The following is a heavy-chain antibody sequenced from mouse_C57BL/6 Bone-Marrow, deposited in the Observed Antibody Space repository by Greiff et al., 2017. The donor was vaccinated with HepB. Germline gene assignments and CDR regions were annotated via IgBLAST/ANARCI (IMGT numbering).Heavy chain of an antibody. J-gene: IGHJ4*01. V-gene: IGHV2-6*01. CDR2: IWGVGST. CDR3: ASERYAMDY. CDR1: GFSFTSYG. Sequence: VQLQQSGPGLVAPSQSLSITCTVSGFSFTSYGVDWVRQSPGKGLEWLGVIWGVGSTNYNSALKSRLSISKDNSKSQVFLKMNSLQTDDTAMYYCASERYAMDYWGQGTSVTVSS.